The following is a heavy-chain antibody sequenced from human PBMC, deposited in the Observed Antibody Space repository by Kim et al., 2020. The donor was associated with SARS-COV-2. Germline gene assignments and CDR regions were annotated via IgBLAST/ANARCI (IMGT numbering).Heavy chain of an antibody. D-gene: IGHD4-4*01. J-gene: IGHJ4*02. CDR2: IWNDGSKK. V-gene: IGHV3-33*01. Sequence: GGSLRLSCAASGFTFSTYGMHWVRQAPGKGLEWVAVIWNDGSKKYYRDSVKGRFTISRDNFQNTLYLQMSSLRVEDTAVYYCARDIWYSNNDKDLDYWGQGTRVTVSS. CDR1: GFTFSTYG. CDR3: ARDIWYSNNDKDLDY.